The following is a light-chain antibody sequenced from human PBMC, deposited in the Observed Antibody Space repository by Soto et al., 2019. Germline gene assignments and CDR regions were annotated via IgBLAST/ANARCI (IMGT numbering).Light chain of an antibody. CDR1: QAINSW. CDR3: QQYNSYSRT. Sequence: DIQMTQSPSSVSASVGDRVTITCRASQAINSWLAWYQQKPGKAPKLLIYAASSLQSGVPPRFSGSGSGTEFTLTTSSLQPDDFATYYCQQYNSYSRTFGQGTKVDI. V-gene: IGKV1D-16*01. CDR2: AAS. J-gene: IGKJ1*01.